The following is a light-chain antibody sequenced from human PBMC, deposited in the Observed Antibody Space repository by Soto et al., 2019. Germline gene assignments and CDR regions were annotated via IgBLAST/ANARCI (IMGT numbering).Light chain of an antibody. CDR3: LQDHNYPRT. V-gene: IGKV1-6*01. Sequence: AIQMTQSPFSLSASVGDRVTITCRASQGIRNELGWYQQKPGKAPNLLLYAASSLQSRVPSRRSGSGSGTDLTRSISSLQPEDFATYYSLQDHNYPRTFGPGTKVEIK. CDR1: QGIRNE. CDR2: AAS. J-gene: IGKJ1*01.